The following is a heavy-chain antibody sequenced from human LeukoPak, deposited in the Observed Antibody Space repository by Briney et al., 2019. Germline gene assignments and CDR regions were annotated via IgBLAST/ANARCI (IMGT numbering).Heavy chain of an antibody. V-gene: IGHV3-33*01. J-gene: IGHJ4*02. CDR2: IWYDGSNK. Sequence: GGSLRLSCAASGFTFSSYGMHWVRQAPGKGLEWVAVIWYDGSNKYYADSVKGRFTISRDNSKNTLYLQMNSLRAEDTAVYYCARSPYYYGPGSYYLPLYWGQGTLVTVSS. D-gene: IGHD3-10*01. CDR3: ARSPYYYGPGSYYLPLY. CDR1: GFTFSSYG.